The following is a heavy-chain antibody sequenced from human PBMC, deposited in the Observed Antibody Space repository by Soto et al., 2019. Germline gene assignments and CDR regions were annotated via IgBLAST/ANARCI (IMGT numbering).Heavy chain of an antibody. J-gene: IGHJ4*02. D-gene: IGHD2-8*01. CDR3: ARADRFGVSISSLDL. V-gene: IGHV4-59*01. Sequence: PSGTMSLTCTVSGGSIKNYLWSWIRQSPGKGLEWMGYVYSTGSTYYNPSLKSRLTMSVDMSKSHFSLRLTSVTTADTATYYCARADRFGVSISSLDLWGQGILVTVSS. CDR1: GGSIKNYL. CDR2: VYSTGST.